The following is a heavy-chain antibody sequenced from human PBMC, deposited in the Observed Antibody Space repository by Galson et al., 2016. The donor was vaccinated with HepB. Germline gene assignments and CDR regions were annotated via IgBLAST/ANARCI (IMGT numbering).Heavy chain of an antibody. D-gene: IGHD6-6*01. V-gene: IGHV3-11*01. CDR2: ISSSGNTI. CDR3: ARDPARLDY. J-gene: IGHJ4*02. Sequence: SLRLSCAASGFIFGDYAMNWFRQAPGKGLEWVSYISSSGNTIYYAYSVKGRFTISRDNAKNSLYLEMNSLRADDTAVYYCARDPARLDYWGQGTLVTVSS. CDR1: GFIFGDYA.